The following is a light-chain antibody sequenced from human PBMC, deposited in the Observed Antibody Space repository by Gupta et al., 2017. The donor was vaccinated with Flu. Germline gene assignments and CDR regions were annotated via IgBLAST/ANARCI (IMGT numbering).Light chain of an antibody. V-gene: IGLV1-40*01. CDR3: SSRNCSPDCWV. CDR2: SDG. CDR1: SGHSRCANA. Sequence: STMSSGHSRCANAVHWYQPHTGPAPKLHLYSDGSRSTGDPVRYSVSSSASAAALSISRLHVEAEADYYCSSRNCSPDCWVFGGGTKLTVL. J-gene: IGLJ3*02.